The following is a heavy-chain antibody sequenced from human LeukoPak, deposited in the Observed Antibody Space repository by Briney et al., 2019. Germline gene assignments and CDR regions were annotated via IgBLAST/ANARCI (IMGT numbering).Heavy chain of an antibody. Sequence: SETLSLTCTVSGGSISTSNYYWGWIRQPPGKGLEWIGYIYYSGSTNYNPSLKSRVTISVDTSKNQFSLKLSSVTAADTAVYYCARGEMATIDYWGQGTLVTVSS. CDR1: GGSISTSNYY. J-gene: IGHJ4*02. V-gene: IGHV4-61*05. CDR2: IYYSGST. CDR3: ARGEMATIDY. D-gene: IGHD5-24*01.